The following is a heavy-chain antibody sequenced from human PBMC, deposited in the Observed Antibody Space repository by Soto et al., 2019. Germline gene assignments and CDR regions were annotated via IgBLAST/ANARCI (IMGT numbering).Heavy chain of an antibody. V-gene: IGHV4-30-4*01. Sequence: QVQLQESGPGLVKPSQTLSLTCTVSGGSISSGDYYWSWIRQPPGKGLEWIGYIYYSGSTYYNPSLKSRVTISVDTSKNQFSLKLSSVTAADTAVYYWARWRRGFGELLCLGYGMDVWGQGTTVTVSS. CDR1: GGSISSGDYY. D-gene: IGHD3-10*01. CDR2: IYYSGST. J-gene: IGHJ6*02. CDR3: ARWRRGFGELLCLGYGMDV.